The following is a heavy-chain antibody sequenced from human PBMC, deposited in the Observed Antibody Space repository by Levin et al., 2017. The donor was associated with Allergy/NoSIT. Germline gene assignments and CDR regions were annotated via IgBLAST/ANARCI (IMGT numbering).Heavy chain of an antibody. CDR1: GFTFSSYA. J-gene: IGHJ4*02. D-gene: IGHD6-13*01. CDR3: ARDRVSSSWGYYFDY. Sequence: GGSLRLSCAASGFTFSSYAMHWVRQAPGKGLEWVAVISYDGSNKYYADSVKGRFTISRDNSKNTLYLQMNSLRAEDTAVYYCARDRVSSSWGYYFDYWGQGTLVTVSS. CDR2: ISYDGSNK. V-gene: IGHV3-30-3*01.